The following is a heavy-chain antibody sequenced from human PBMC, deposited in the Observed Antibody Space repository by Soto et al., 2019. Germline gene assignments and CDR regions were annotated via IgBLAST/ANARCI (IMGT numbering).Heavy chain of an antibody. CDR1: GGTFSSHV. CDR3: ERDLEFRDGNISHLDY. Sequence: QVQLVQSGAEVKKPGSSVKVSCKASGGTFSSHVFNWVRQAPGQGLEWMGGIMPIIGTANYAQKFQGRVTITADESTSTAEMELGSMRSEHTAVYYCERDLEFRDGNISHLDYWGQGTLVTVSS. V-gene: IGHV1-69*01. J-gene: IGHJ4*02. D-gene: IGHD3-10*01. CDR2: IMPIIGTA.